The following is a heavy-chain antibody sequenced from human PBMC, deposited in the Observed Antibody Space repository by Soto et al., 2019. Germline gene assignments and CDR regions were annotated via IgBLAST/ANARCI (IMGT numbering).Heavy chain of an antibody. CDR1: GFSFSTSGVG. D-gene: IGHD3-10*01. CDR2: IYWDDDK. Sequence: QITLKESGPTLVKPTQTLTLTCTFSGFSFSTSGVGVGWIRQPPGKALEWLALIYWDDDKRYSPSLKSRLTITKDPSKNQVVLTMTNMDPVDTATYYCAHILPYYLGDYFDFWGHGTLVTVSS. V-gene: IGHV2-5*02. CDR3: AHILPYYLGDYFDF. J-gene: IGHJ4*01.